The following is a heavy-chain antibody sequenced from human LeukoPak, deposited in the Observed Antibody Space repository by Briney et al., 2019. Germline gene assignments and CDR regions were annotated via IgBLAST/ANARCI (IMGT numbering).Heavy chain of an antibody. J-gene: IGHJ3*02. V-gene: IGHV3-48*03. CDR1: RFTFSSYE. CDR3: TRAEYCSSGICDSLNAFDT. CDR2: ISSSGTTI. D-gene: IGHD2-15*01. Sequence: GGSLKPSRADSRFTFSSYEIHWVRQAPGKGLEWVSYISSSGTTIYYADSVKGRFTISRDNAKNSLYLQMNSLRAEDTAVYYCTRAEYCSSGICDSLNAFDTWGQGTMFTVSS.